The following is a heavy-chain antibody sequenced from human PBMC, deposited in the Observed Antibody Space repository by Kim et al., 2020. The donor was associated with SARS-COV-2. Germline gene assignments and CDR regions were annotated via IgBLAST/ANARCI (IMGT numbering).Heavy chain of an antibody. CDR3: AKGAGGP. Sequence: GGSLRLSCAASGFTFSSYSMNWVRQAPGKGLEWFSSVSSTGNYRYYADSVKGRFTISRDNAQNSLFLQINSLRAEDTAVYYCAKGAGGPWGQGTLVTVSS. J-gene: IGHJ5*02. V-gene: IGHV3-21*01. D-gene: IGHD6-13*01. CDR2: VSSTGNYR. CDR1: GFTFSSYS.